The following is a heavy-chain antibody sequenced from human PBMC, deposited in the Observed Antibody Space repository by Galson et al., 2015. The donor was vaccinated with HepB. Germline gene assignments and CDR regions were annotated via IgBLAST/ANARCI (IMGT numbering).Heavy chain of an antibody. V-gene: IGHV3-23*01. Sequence: SLRLSCAASGFTFTGYAMTWVRQAPGKGLEWVSTINYSGGSTYYADSVKGRFTFSRDNSKNTVYLQMNSLRAEDTAVYYCAKGGGGGFFDYWGQGTLVTVSS. CDR3: AKGGGGGFFDY. CDR1: GFTFTGYA. CDR2: INYSGGST. J-gene: IGHJ4*02. D-gene: IGHD2-15*01.